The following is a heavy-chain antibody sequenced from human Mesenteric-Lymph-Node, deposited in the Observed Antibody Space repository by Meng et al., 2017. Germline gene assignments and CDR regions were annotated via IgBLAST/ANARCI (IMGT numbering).Heavy chain of an antibody. Sequence: ASVKVSCKASGYTFTSYGISWVRQAPGQGLEWMGWMNPNSGNTGYAQKFQGRVTITRNTSISTAYMELSSLRSEDTAVYYCARGTPSRSFDYWGQGTLVTVSS. CDR2: MNPNSGNT. V-gene: IGHV1-8*03. CDR1: GYTFTSYG. CDR3: ARGTPSRSFDY. J-gene: IGHJ4*02.